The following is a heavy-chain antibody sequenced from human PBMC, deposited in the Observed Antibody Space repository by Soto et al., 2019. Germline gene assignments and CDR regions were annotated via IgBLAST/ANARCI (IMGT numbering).Heavy chain of an antibody. CDR2: ISDGGGST. V-gene: IGHV3-23*01. Sequence: GGSLRLSCAASGFTVSSHYMNWVRQAPGKGLEWVSAISDGGGSTYYADSVKGRFTISRDNSKNTLYLQMNSLRAEDTAVYHCAKDTAMAPYYFDYWGQGTLVTVSS. CDR3: AKDTAMAPYYFDY. CDR1: GFTVSSHY. D-gene: IGHD5-18*01. J-gene: IGHJ4*02.